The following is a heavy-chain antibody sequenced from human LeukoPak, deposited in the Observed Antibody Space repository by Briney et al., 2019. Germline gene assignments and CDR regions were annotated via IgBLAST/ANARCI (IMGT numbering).Heavy chain of an antibody. Sequence: ASVKVSCKASGYTFTGYYMHWVRQAPGQGLEWMGWINPNSGGTNYAQKFQGRVTMTRDTSITTTYMELSSLRSDDTAVYYCVRDRHTVAVAATLDYWGQGTLVIASS. CDR3: VRDRHTVAVAATLDY. V-gene: IGHV1-2*02. CDR2: INPNSGGT. D-gene: IGHD6-19*01. J-gene: IGHJ4*02. CDR1: GYTFTGYY.